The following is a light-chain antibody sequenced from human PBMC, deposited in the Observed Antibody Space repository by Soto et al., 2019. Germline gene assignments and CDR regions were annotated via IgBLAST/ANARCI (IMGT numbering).Light chain of an antibody. V-gene: IGKV3-20*02. CDR3: QPYDSPPQA. CDR1: QNLGSGY. CDR2: AAS. J-gene: IGKJ1*01. Sequence: ESLGTQADTTRSLARGEGATRACRCRQNLGSGYLAWYQQKPGQAPRLLIYAASSRSTWIPARFSGRGSGTAFSITIRSLEPEDFAVYYCQPYDSPPQAFGPGTKVDIK.